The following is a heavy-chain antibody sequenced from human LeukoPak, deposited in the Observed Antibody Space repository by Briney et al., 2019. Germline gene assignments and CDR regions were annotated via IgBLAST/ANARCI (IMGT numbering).Heavy chain of an antibody. V-gene: IGHV1-2*02. CDR2: INPNSGGT. J-gene: IGHJ4*02. CDR3: ARVTDYVWGSYRYKY. D-gene: IGHD3-16*02. Sequence: ASVKVSCKASGYTFTGYYMHWVRQAPGQGLEWMGWINPNSGGTNYAQKFQGRVTMTRDTSISTAYMELSRLRSDDTAVYYCARVTDYVWGSYRYKYWGQGTLVTVSS. CDR1: GYTFTGYY.